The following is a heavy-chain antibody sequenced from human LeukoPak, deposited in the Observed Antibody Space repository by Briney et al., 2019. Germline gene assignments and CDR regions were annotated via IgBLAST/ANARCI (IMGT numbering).Heavy chain of an antibody. V-gene: IGHV4-4*07. CDR3: ARERAERGDCVWGSYRRGEPFDY. CDR2: IYTSWST. Sequence: SETLSLTRTVSGGSICSYYGSWIRPPAGEGLEWIGRIYTSWSTNYNPSLKTRVTMSVDTSKNQFSLQLSSVTAADTAVYYCARERAERGDCVWGSYRRGEPFDYWGQGNLVTVSS. J-gene: IGHJ4*02. D-gene: IGHD3-16*02. CDR1: GGSICSYY.